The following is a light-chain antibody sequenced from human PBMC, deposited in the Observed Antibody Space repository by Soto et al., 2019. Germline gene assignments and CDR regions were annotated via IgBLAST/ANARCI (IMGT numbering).Light chain of an antibody. CDR1: QSISSK. CDR2: GAS. V-gene: IGKV3-15*01. J-gene: IGKJ1*01. Sequence: EIVMTQSPATLSVSPGEGATLSCRASQSISSKLAWYQQKPGQAPRLLIYGASTRATGVTARFFGSGSGTEFTLTISSLQSEDRADYYCQHYNAWRWTFGQWTKVEIK. CDR3: QHYNAWRWT.